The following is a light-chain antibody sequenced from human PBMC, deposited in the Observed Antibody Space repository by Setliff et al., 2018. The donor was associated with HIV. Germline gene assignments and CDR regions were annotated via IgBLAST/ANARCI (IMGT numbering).Light chain of an antibody. CDR2: DIT. J-gene: IGLJ1*01. Sequence: QSVLTQPRSVSGSPGQSVTFSCTGASSDIGGYNYVSWYQQHPGKAPKLLIYDITKRPSGVPDRFSGFKSGNTASLTISGLQADDEADYYCCSYAGNYVFVFGGGTKVTV. CDR3: CSYAGNYVFV. V-gene: IGLV2-11*01. CDR1: SSDIGGYNY.